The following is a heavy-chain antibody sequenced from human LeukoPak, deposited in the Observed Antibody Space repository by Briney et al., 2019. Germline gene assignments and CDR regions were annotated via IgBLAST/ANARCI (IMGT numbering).Heavy chain of an antibody. CDR2: IDHSGST. CDR1: GGSISSSYW. J-gene: IGHJ5*02. CDR3: ARVKLIVVVSWFDP. Sequence: SETLSLTCAVSGGSISSSYWWSWVRQPPGKGLGWIGEIDHSGSTNYNPSLKSRVTISVDKSKNQFSLKLSSVTAADTAVYYCARVKLIVVVSWFDPWGQGTLVTVSS. D-gene: IGHD3-22*01. V-gene: IGHV4-4*02.